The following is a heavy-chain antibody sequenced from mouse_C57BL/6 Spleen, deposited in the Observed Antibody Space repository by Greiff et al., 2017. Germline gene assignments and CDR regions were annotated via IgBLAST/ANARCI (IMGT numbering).Heavy chain of an antibody. Sequence: EVQVVESGGGLVQPGGSMKLSCAASGFTFSDAWMDWVRQSPEKGLEWVAEIRNKANNHATYYAESVKGRFTISRDDSKSSVYLQMNSLRAEDTGIYYCTRGSLYYDLWYFDVWGTGTTVTVSS. V-gene: IGHV6-6*01. CDR3: TRGSLYYDLWYFDV. CDR1: GFTFSDAW. CDR2: IRNKANNHAT. D-gene: IGHD2-4*01. J-gene: IGHJ1*03.